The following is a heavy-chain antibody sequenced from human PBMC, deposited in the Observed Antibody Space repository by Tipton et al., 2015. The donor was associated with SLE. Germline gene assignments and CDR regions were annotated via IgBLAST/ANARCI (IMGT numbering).Heavy chain of an antibody. J-gene: IGHJ2*01. CDR2: IYHSGST. V-gene: IGHV4-38-2*01. CDR1: GYSIRSGNY. Sequence: TLSLTCAVSGYSIRSGNYWGWIRQPPGKRLEWIGSIYHSGSTYYTPSLESRVTISVDSSKNQFFLNLTSVTAADTAVYYCARRHSYESSGYSWYFDPWGRGTLVTVSS. CDR3: ARRHSYESSGYSWYFDP. D-gene: IGHD3-22*01.